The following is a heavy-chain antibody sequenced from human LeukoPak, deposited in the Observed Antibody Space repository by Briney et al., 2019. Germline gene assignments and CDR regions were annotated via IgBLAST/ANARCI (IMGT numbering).Heavy chain of an antibody. CDR1: GYSISSGYY. D-gene: IGHD6-13*01. V-gene: IGHV4-38-2*02. CDR3: ASTSSSSWYFSDY. CDR2: IYHSGST. J-gene: IGHJ4*02. Sequence: PSETLSLTCTVSGYSISSGYYWGWIRQPPGKGLEWIGSIYHSGSTYYNPSLKSRVTISVDTSKNQFSLKLSSVTAADTAVYYCASTSSSSWYFSDYWGQGTLVTVSS.